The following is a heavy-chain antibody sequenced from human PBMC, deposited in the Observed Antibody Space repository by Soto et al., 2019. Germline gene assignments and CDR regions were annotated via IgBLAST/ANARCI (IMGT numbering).Heavy chain of an antibody. CDR1: GASISSYY. Sequence: SETLSLTCSVSGASISSYYWTWIRQPPGGGLEWIGYMHHTQGTNDNPSLRGRVHMSIDTSMNQFSLRLTSVTAADTAVYYCARVPFVGYFDWLDPWGHGTLVTVS. V-gene: IGHV4-59*01. CDR2: MHHTQGT. CDR3: ARVPFVGYFDWLDP. D-gene: IGHD3-9*01. J-gene: IGHJ5*02.